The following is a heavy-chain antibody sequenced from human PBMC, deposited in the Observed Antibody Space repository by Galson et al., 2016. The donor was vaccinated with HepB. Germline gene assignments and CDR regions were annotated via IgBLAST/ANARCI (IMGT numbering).Heavy chain of an antibody. CDR2: IIPAFATT. CDR1: GGTIRISA. V-gene: IGHV1-69*13. J-gene: IGHJ5*02. Sequence: SVKVSCTVSGGTIRISAFSWVRQAPGQGLEWMGMIIPAFATTTYAQKFQARITISADESTDTVYLELSSLRSEDTSVYYCARGSIGSYRWYDPWGQGTLVTVSS. D-gene: IGHD1-26*01. CDR3: ARGSIGSYRWYDP.